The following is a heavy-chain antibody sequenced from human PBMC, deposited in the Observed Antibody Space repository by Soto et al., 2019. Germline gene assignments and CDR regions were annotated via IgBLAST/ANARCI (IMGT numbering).Heavy chain of an antibody. CDR2: ISGSGGST. Sequence: GGSLRLSCAASGFTFSSYAMSWVRQAPGKGLEWVSAISGSGGSTYYADSVKGRFAISRDNSKNTLYLQMNSLRAEDTAVYYCAKDLGSSGYYFYWGQGTLVTVSS. CDR3: AKDLGSSGYYFY. V-gene: IGHV3-23*01. D-gene: IGHD3-22*01. J-gene: IGHJ4*02. CDR1: GFTFSSYA.